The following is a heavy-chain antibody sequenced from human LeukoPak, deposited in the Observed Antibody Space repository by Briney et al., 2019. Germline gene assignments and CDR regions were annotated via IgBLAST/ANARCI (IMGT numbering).Heavy chain of an antibody. CDR2: ISAYNGNT. CDR1: GYTFTSYG. V-gene: IGHV1-18*01. J-gene: IGHJ4*02. CDR3: ARVRSPLRYFDWLGGFYFDY. Sequence: ASVKVSCKASGYTFTSYGTSWVRQAPGQGLEWMGWISAYNGNTNYAQKLQGRVTMTTDTSTSTAYMELRSLRSDDTAVYYCARVRSPLRYFDWLGGFYFDYWGQGTLVTVSS. D-gene: IGHD3-9*01.